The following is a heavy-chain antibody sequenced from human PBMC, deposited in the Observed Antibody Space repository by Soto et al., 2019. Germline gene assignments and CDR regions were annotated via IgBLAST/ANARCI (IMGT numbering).Heavy chain of an antibody. J-gene: IGHJ4*02. Sequence: EVQLVESGGVLVQPGGSLRGSCAASGFTFTNHAMSWFRQAPGKWLEWVSAISGSGGGTYYADSVKGRFTISRDNSDNTMYPNMRTVGAEDTAVYFCARGGWRCGELTLYCDHGGQGTLVTVSS. V-gene: IGHV3-23*04. CDR3: ARGGWRCGELTLYCDH. CDR2: ISGSGGGT. CDR1: GFTFTNHA. D-gene: IGHD3-10*01.